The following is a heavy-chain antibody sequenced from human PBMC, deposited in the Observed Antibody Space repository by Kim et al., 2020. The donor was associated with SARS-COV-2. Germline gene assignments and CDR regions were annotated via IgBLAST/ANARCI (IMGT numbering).Heavy chain of an antibody. J-gene: IGHJ4*02. CDR2: IIPIFGTA. CDR3: ARVFRGSGSYQPYYFDY. V-gene: IGHV1-69*13. CDR1: GGTFSSYA. Sequence: SVKVSCKASGGTFSSYAISWVRQAPGQGLEWMGGIIPIFGTANYAQKFQGRVTITADESTSTAYMELSSLRSEDTAVYYCARVFRGSGSYQPYYFDYWGQGTLVTVSS. D-gene: IGHD3-10*01.